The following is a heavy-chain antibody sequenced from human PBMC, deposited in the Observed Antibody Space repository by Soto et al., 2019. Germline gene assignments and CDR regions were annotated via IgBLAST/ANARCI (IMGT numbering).Heavy chain of an antibody. J-gene: IGHJ4*02. D-gene: IGHD4-17*01. CDR2: IYWNDDK. CDR3: AHRRDGHYVFSY. Sequence: QITLKESGPTLVKPTQTLTLTCTFSGFSLNTYGMGVGWIRQPPGKALEWLALIYWNDDKHYSPSLKSRLTITKDTSKNQVVLTMTSANAVDTATYYCAHRRDGHYVFSYRGPGTPVTVSS. CDR1: GFSLNTYGMG. V-gene: IGHV2-5*01.